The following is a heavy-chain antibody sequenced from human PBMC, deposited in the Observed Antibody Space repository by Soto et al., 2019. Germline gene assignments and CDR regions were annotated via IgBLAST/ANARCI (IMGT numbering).Heavy chain of an antibody. Sequence: QLQLQESGPGLVKPSETLSLTCTVSGGSISSSSYYWGWIRQPPGKGLEWIGSIYYSGSTYYNPSLKSRVTISVDTSKNQFSLKLSSVTAADTAVYYCASAGDYSSSSLDYWGQGTLVTVSS. D-gene: IGHD6-6*01. CDR1: GGSISSSSYY. CDR3: ASAGDYSSSSLDY. CDR2: IYYSGST. J-gene: IGHJ4*02. V-gene: IGHV4-39*01.